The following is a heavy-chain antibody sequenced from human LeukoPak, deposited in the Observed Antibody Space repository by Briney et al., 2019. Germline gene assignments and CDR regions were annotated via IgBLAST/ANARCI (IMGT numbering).Heavy chain of an antibody. D-gene: IGHD5/OR15-5a*01. Sequence: GGSQRLSCAAFGFIVSSHYMNWVRQAPGKGLEWVSVMRSGGTTEYADSVKGRFTISRDSSKNILYLQMNSLRAEDTAMYYCARENLKGSTNDGFDIWGQGTMANVSS. CDR2: MRSGGTT. CDR3: ARENLKGSTNDGFDI. V-gene: IGHV3-53*01. J-gene: IGHJ3*02. CDR1: GFIVSSHY.